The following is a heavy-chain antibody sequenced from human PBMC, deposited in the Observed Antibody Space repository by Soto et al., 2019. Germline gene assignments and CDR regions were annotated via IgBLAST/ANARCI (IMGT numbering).Heavy chain of an antibody. J-gene: IGHJ3*02. CDR1: GFTFSSYS. CDR3: ARDSVAAPPSVALDI. V-gene: IGHV3-21*01. CDR2: ISSSSSYI. Sequence: GGSLRLSCAASGFTFSSYSMNWVRQAPGKGLEWVSSISSSSSYIYYADSVKGRFTISRDNAKNSLYLQMNSLRAEDTAVYYCARDSVAAPPSVALDIWAQGTMVPVS. D-gene: IGHD6-6*01.